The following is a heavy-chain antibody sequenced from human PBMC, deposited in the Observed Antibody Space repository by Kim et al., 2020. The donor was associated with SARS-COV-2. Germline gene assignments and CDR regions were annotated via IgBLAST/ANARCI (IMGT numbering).Heavy chain of an antibody. CDR3: ARDVGVGWFDP. CDR2: ISSSSSYI. J-gene: IGHJ5*02. V-gene: IGHV3-21*01. D-gene: IGHD1-26*01. CDR1: GFTFSSYI. Sequence: GGSLRLSCAASGFTFSSYIMNWVRQAPGKGLEWVSSISSSSSYIYYADSVKGRFTISRDNAKNSLYLQMNSLRAEDTAVYYCARDVGVGWFDPWGQGTLVTVSS.